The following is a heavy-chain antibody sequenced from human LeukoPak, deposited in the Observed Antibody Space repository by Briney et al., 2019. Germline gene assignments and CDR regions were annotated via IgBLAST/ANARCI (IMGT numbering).Heavy chain of an antibody. Sequence: PSETLSLTCTVSGASISSYYWSWIRQPAGKGLEWIGRIYTSGSTDYHPSLKSRVTMSVDTSKNQFSLKLTSVTAADTAVYFCARDWGVGGRPGYMDVWGKGTTVTVSS. CDR3: ARDWGVGGRPGYMDV. CDR2: IYTSGST. V-gene: IGHV4-4*07. J-gene: IGHJ6*03. CDR1: GASISSYY. D-gene: IGHD6-6*01.